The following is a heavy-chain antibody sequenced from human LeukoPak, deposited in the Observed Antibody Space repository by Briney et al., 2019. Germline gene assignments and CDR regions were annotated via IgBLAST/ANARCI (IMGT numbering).Heavy chain of an antibody. CDR1: GFTLSSYW. V-gene: IGHV3-7*04. J-gene: IGHJ5*01. Sequence: GGSLRLSCAVSGFTLSSYWMSWVRQAPGKGPEWVANIKQDGREKYYVDSVKGRFTISRDNAKNSLYLQMNSLRVEDTAVYYCARDSPGHDSWGQGTLVTVPS. CDR3: ARDSPGHDS. CDR2: IKQDGREK.